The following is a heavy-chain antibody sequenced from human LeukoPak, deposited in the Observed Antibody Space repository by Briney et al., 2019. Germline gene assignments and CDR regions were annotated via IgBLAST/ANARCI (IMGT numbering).Heavy chain of an antibody. Sequence: GSLRLPCAASGFTFSSYCINWVRQASGKGLEGVSYISSSSSTIYYADSVKGRFTISRDIAKNSLYLQMNSLRAEDTAVYYCARAGSYYSFDYWGQGTLVTVSS. D-gene: IGHD1-26*01. V-gene: IGHV3-48*04. CDR3: ARAGSYYSFDY. CDR2: ISSSSSTI. CDR1: GFTFSSYC. J-gene: IGHJ4*02.